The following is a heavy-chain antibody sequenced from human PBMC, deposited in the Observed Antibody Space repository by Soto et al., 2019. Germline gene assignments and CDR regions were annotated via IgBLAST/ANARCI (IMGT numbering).Heavy chain of an antibody. CDR2: ISTSESIV. V-gene: IGHV3-48*03. D-gene: IGHD3-3*01. J-gene: IGHJ6*02. CDR1: GFTFSGYE. Sequence: GWSLRLSCAASGFTFSGYEMNWVRQAPGKGLEWVSYISTSESIVYYADSVRGRFTISRDNAKNSLFLQMNSLRAEDTAVYYWARETIKISGVERGKVYYGLDVWGQGTTVTVS. CDR3: ARETIKISGVERGKVYYGLDV.